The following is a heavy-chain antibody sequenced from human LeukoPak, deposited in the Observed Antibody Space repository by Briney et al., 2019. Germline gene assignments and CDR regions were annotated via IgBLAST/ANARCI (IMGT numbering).Heavy chain of an antibody. D-gene: IGHD5-18*01. Sequence: GGSLRLSCAASGFTVSSNYMSWVRQAPGKGLEWVANIKQDGSEKYYVDSVKGRFTISRDNAKNSLYLQMNSLRAEDTAVYYCARGRKYSYGYTGLYYFDYWGQGTLVTVSP. CDR2: IKQDGSEK. J-gene: IGHJ4*02. V-gene: IGHV3-7*01. CDR3: ARGRKYSYGYTGLYYFDY. CDR1: GFTVSSNY.